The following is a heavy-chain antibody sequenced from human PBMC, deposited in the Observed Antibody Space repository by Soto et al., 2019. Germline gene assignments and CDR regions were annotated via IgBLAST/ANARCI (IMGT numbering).Heavy chain of an antibody. Sequence: GGSLRLSCAASGFTFRTYAMSWVRQAPGKGLEWVSAISGGGGNTYYADSVKGRFTISRDNSKNTLYLQMNSLRAEDTAVYYCAKTLIGPLMITFGGVIVRPIDYWGQGTLVTVSS. J-gene: IGHJ4*02. D-gene: IGHD3-16*02. CDR1: GFTFRTYA. CDR3: AKTLIGPLMITFGGVIVRPIDY. V-gene: IGHV3-23*01. CDR2: ISGGGGNT.